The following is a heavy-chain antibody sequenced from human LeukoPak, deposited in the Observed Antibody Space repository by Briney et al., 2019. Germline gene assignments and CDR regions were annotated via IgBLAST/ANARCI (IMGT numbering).Heavy chain of an antibody. D-gene: IGHD6-19*01. J-gene: IGHJ6*02. CDR1: GYTFSRHY. V-gene: IGHV1-46*01. Sequence: ASVKVSCKKSGYTFSRHYIHWVRQAPGQGLEWLGIINTSGATTRYGQNFKGRVTATRDTSASTVYMEMSSLNSEDTAVYYCARGLESSGWYGMDVWGQGTTIIVSS. CDR3: ARGLESSGWYGMDV. CDR2: INTSGATT.